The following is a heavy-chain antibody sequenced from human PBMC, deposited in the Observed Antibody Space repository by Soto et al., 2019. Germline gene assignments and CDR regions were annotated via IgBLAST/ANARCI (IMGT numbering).Heavy chain of an antibody. Sequence: EVQLVESGGGLVQPGGSLRLSCAASGFTLSTYSMNWVRQAPGKGLEWVSYIRSSGSTKYYADSVKGRFTISRDDAKNALYRQMNSLRDEDTAVYYCAREAPFEYWGQGTLVTVSS. CDR2: IRSSGSTK. CDR3: AREAPFEY. CDR1: GFTLSTYS. V-gene: IGHV3-48*02. J-gene: IGHJ4*02.